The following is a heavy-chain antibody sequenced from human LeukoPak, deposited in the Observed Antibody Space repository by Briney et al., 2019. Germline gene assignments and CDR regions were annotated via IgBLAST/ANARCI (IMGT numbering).Heavy chain of an antibody. CDR3: AKGAYDYIEMGYFDY. CDR1: GFSFSNFA. V-gene: IGHV3-23*01. Sequence: GASLRLSCATSGFSFSNFAMSWVRQAPGKGLEWVSLIIGSSGDTFYADSVKGRFTISRDNSKNRLYLQMNSLRAEDTALYYCAKGAYDYIEMGYFDYWGQGTLVTVSS. J-gene: IGHJ4*02. CDR2: IIGSSGDT. D-gene: IGHD5-12*01.